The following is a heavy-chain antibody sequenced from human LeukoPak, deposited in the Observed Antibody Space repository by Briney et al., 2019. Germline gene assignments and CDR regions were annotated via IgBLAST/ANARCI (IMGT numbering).Heavy chain of an antibody. D-gene: IGHD3-16*02. Sequence: GASVKVSCKASGYTFTSYAMNWVRQAPGQGLEWMGWINTNTGNPTYAQGFTGRFVFSLDTSVSTAYLQISSLKAEDTAVYYCARDWFARLGELSPDRAFDYWGQGTLVTVSS. V-gene: IGHV7-4-1*02. CDR3: ARDWFARLGELSPDRAFDY. CDR1: GYTFTSYA. CDR2: INTNTGNP. J-gene: IGHJ4*02.